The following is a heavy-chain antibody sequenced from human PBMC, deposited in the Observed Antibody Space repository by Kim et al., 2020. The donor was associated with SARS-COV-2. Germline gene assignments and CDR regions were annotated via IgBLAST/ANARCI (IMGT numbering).Heavy chain of an antibody. CDR3: ARPSFCADGICPYYDY. CDR2: VNAGNGDT. CDR1: GYTFTKYG. Sequence: ASVKVSCKASGYTFTKYGVHWVRQAPGQSLEWMGWVNAGNGDTHHSPKFQDRVTITRDTSATTAYMELSSLRSEDTAVYYCARPSFCADGICPYYDYWGQGTLVTVSS. V-gene: IGHV1-3*01. J-gene: IGHJ4*02. D-gene: IGHD2-8*01.